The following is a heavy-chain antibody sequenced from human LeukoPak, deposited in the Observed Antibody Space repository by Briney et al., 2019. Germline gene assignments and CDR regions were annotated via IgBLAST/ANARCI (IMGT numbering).Heavy chain of an antibody. CDR1: GFTFSTSC. V-gene: IGHV3-7*03. CDR3: ARDNGRAEYYDFWSGYQTFDY. D-gene: IGHD3-3*01. Sequence: GGSLRLSCAASGFTFSTSCMSWVRQAPGKGLEWVANIKQDGKDKHYRDSVKGRFTISRDNAKNSVYLQMNSLRVEDTAVYYCARDNGRAEYYDFWSGYQTFDYWGQGTLVTVSS. J-gene: IGHJ4*02. CDR2: IKQDGKDK.